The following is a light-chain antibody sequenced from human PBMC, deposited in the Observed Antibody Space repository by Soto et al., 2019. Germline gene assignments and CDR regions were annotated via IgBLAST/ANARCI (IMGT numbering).Light chain of an antibody. CDR3: ATWDDSPSGVV. V-gene: IGLV1-44*01. CDR1: SSNIGSHA. J-gene: IGLJ3*02. Sequence: QSVLTQPPSASGTPGQRVSISCSGRSSNIGSHAVDWYQQLPGTAPKLLIYSNDQRPSGVPDRFSGSKSGTTASLAISGLQSEDEGDYFCATWDDSPSGVVFGGGTKLTVL. CDR2: SND.